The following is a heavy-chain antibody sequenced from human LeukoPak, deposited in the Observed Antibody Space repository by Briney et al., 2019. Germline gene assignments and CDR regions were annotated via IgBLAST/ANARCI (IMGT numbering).Heavy chain of an antibody. D-gene: IGHD3-3*02. CDR2: IQSKTDGGKT. J-gene: IGHJ4*02. V-gene: IGHV3-15*07. CDR1: GFIVTNAW. CDR3: TTGIRGD. Sequence: KPGGSLRLSSAASGFIVTNAWMNWVRQAPGKGLEWVGRIQSKTDGGKTDYAAPVKGRFTISRDDSKNTLYLQMNSLKTEDTAIYYCTTGIRGDWGQGTLVTVSS.